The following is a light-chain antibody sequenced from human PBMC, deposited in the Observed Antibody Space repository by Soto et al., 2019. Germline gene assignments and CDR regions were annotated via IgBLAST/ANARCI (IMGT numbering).Light chain of an antibody. CDR1: TSNIGSNY. J-gene: IGLJ2*01. CDR3: AAWDDRLHVL. V-gene: IGLV1-47*01. Sequence: QSVLTQSPSASGTPGQRVTISCSGNTSNIGSNYVSWYQRLPGTAPKLLISRDNQRPSGVPDRVSGSKSGTSASLAISGRRSGDEGDSSWAAWDDRLHVLLGGGTKLPAL. CDR2: RDN.